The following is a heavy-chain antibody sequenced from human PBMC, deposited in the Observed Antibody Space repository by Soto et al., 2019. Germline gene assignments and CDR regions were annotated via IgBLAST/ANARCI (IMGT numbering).Heavy chain of an antibody. Sequence: PGGSLRLSCAASGFMFSSYAMSWVRQAPGRGLEWVSAVSGSGATTYYADSVKGRFAISKDNSKNTLYLQMNSLRAEDTAVYYCAKDVVCRGQGTLVTVSS. CDR1: GFMFSSYA. CDR3: AKDVVC. V-gene: IGHV3-23*01. CDR2: VSGSGATT. J-gene: IGHJ4*02.